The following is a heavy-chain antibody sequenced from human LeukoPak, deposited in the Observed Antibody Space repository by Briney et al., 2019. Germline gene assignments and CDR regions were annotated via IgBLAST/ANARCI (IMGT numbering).Heavy chain of an antibody. D-gene: IGHD3-22*01. V-gene: IGHV4-59*01. CDR1: GASISSSY. CDR2: IYYNGNT. J-gene: IGHJ3*02. CDR3: VRGNYDNRGYSNAFDI. Sequence: SGTLSLTCTVSGASISSSYWSWVRQPPGKRLEWIGFIYYNGNTNSNPSLKSRVTVSADTSKNQFSLKLTSVTAADTAVYYCVRGNYDNRGYSNAFDIWGQGAMVTVSS.